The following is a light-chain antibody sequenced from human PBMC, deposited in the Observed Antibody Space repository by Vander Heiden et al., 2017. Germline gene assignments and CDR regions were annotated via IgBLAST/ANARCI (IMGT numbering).Light chain of an antibody. CDR1: QSISSY. CDR3: QERDSTPRT. CDR2: AAS. V-gene: IGKV1-39*01. Sequence: DIQMTQSPSSLSASVGDRVTITCRASQSISSYLNWYQQKPGKAPKLLIYAASILQSGVPSTFSGSRSATDFTLTIIMLQPEDFATYYCQERDSTPRTFGQGTKVEIK. J-gene: IGKJ1*01.